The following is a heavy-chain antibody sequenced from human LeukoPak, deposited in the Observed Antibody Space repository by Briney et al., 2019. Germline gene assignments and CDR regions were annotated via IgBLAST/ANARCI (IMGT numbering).Heavy chain of an antibody. J-gene: IGHJ4*02. Sequence: PGGSLRLSCAASGFTFDDYAMHWVRQAPEKGLEWVSLISGDGGSTYYADSVKGRFTISRDNSKNSLYLQVNSLRTEDTALYYCASLSTSPWPLGYWGQGTLVTVSS. D-gene: IGHD5-12*01. V-gene: IGHV3-43*02. CDR1: GFTFDDYA. CDR3: ASLSTSPWPLGY. CDR2: ISGDGGST.